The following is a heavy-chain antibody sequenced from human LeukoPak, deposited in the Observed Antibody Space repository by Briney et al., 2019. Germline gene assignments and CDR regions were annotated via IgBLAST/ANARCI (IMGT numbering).Heavy chain of an antibody. J-gene: IGHJ4*02. CDR1: GYTFTSYY. Sequence: GASVKVPCKASGYTFTSYYMHWVRQAPGQGLEWMGIINPSGGSTSYAQKFQGRVTMTRDTSTSTVYMELSSLRSEDTAVYYCARDSTFCSSTSCYPDYWGQGTLVTVSS. CDR2: INPSGGST. V-gene: IGHV1-46*03. CDR3: ARDSTFCSSTSCYPDY. D-gene: IGHD2-2*01.